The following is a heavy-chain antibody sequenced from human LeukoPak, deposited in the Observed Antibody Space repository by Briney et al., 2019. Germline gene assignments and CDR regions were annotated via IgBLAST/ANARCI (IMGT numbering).Heavy chain of an antibody. CDR1: GGTFSSYA. Sequence: SVKVSCKASGGTFSSYAISWVRQAPGQGLEWMGGIIPIFGTANYAQKFQGRVTITADESTSTAYMELSSLRSEDTAVYYCARESHCSSTSCYDAFDIWGQGTMVTVSS. J-gene: IGHJ3*02. D-gene: IGHD2-2*01. V-gene: IGHV1-69*01. CDR3: ARESHCSSTSCYDAFDI. CDR2: IIPIFGTA.